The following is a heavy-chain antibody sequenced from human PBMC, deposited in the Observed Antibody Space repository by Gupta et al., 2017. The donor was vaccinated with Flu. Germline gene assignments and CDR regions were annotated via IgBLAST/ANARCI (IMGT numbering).Heavy chain of an antibody. D-gene: IGHD3-22*01. V-gene: IGHV4-34*01. CDR2: INHSGST. CDR1: GGSLSGYY. J-gene: IGHJ4*02. Sequence: QVQLQQWGAGLLKPSETLSLTCAVYGGSLSGYYWSWIRQPPGKGLEWIGEINHSGSTNYNPSLKSRVTISVDTSKNQFSLKLSSVTAADTAVYYCARGESYYDSSGYQNRYYFDYWGQGTLVAVAS. CDR3: ARGESYYDSSGYQNRYYFDY.